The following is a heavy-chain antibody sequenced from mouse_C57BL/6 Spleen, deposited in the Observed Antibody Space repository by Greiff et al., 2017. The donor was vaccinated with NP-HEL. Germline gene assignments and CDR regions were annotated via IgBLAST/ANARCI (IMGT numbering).Heavy chain of an antibody. CDR3: VRQYGNYGYFDV. CDR1: GFSFNTYA. V-gene: IGHV10-1*01. Sequence: EVQLVESGGGLVQPKGSLKLSCAASGFSFNTYAMNWVRQAPGKGLEWVARIRSKSNNYATYYADSVKDRFTISRDDSESMLYLQMNNLKTEDTAMYYCVRQYGNYGYFDVWGTGTTVTVSS. CDR2: IRSKSNNYAT. J-gene: IGHJ1*03. D-gene: IGHD2-1*01.